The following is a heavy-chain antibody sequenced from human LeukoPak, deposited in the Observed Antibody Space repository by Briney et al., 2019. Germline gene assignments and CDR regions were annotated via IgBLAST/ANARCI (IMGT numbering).Heavy chain of an antibody. CDR3: AKVRGSRGWGMDV. CDR2: IIPTIGST. CDR1: GGELISYA. V-gene: IGHV1-69*04. J-gene: IGHJ6*02. D-gene: IGHD2-15*01. Sequence: SVKVSCKATGGELISYAINWVRQAPGQGLEWMGRIIPTIGSTDYAPAPQGRATFTADKSTTTAYMVLNGLRPDDSAVYYCAKVRGSRGWGMDVWGQGTTVIVSS.